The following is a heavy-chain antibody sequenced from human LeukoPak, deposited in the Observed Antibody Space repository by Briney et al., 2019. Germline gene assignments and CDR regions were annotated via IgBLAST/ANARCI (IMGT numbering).Heavy chain of an antibody. Sequence: GGSLRLSCAASGFTFSSYSMNWVRQAPGKGLEWVSSISSSSSYIYYADSVKGRFTISRDNAKNSLYLQMNSLRAEDTAVYYCARGSSSQVSFDYWGQGTLVTVSS. CDR3: ARGSSSQVSFDY. CDR1: GFTFSSYS. J-gene: IGHJ4*02. V-gene: IGHV3-21*01. CDR2: ISSSSSYI. D-gene: IGHD6-13*01.